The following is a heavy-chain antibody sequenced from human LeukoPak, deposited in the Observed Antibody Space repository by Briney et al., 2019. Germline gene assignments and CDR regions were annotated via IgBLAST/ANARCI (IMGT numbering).Heavy chain of an antibody. V-gene: IGHV1-69*05. CDR2: IIPIFGTA. CDR3: ARGHPSATGYSSGWYFHY. D-gene: IGHD6-19*01. Sequence: SVKVSCKASGGTFSSYAISWVRQAPGQGLEWMGGIIPIFGTANYAQKVQGRVTMTRDMSTSTVYMDLSSLTSEDTAVYYCARGHPSATGYSSGWYFHYWGQGTLVTVSS. J-gene: IGHJ4*02. CDR1: GGTFSSYA.